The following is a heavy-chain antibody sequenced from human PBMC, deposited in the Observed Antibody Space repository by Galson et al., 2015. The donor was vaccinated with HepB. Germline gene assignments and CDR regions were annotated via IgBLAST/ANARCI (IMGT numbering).Heavy chain of an antibody. J-gene: IGHJ6*02. CDR3: AKSRGSYYYGLDV. D-gene: IGHD3-16*01. CDR2: ITWNSGTI. V-gene: IGHV3-9*01. Sequence: SLRLSCAASGFTFDDLAMHWVWQAPGKGLQWVSGITWNSGTIDYADSVKGRFTISRDNAKNSVYLQMNSLRDEDTALYYCAKSRGSYYYGLDVWGQGTRVTVSS. CDR1: GFTFDDLA.